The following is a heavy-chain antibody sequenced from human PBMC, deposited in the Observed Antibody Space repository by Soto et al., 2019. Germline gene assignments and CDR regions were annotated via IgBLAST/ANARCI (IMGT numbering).Heavy chain of an antibody. D-gene: IGHD5-18*01. CDR1: GYTLSIYD. V-gene: IGHV1-46*01. CDR2: INPSGDST. J-gene: IGHJ4*02. Sequence: GASVKVSCKASGYTLSIYDMHWVRQAPGQGLEWMGTINPSGDSTRYAQKFQGRLTVTRDTSTSTVYMELSSLRSEDTAVYYCTGGGIQLGSFNYGGREPLVTV. CDR3: TGGGIQLGSFNY.